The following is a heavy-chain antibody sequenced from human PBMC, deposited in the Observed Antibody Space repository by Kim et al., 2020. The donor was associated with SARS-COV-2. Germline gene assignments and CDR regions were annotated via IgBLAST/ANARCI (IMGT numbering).Heavy chain of an antibody. Sequence: GGSLRLSCAASGFTFSSYGMHWVRQAPGKGLEWVAVISYDGSNKYYADSVKGRFTISRDNSKNTLYLQMNSLRAEDTAVYYCAKDGLWTTVTTVDYYYGMDVWGQGPPVTVSS. V-gene: IGHV3-30*18. CDR3: AKDGLWTTVTTVDYYYGMDV. CDR2: ISYDGSNK. CDR1: GFTFSSYG. D-gene: IGHD4-17*01. J-gene: IGHJ6*02.